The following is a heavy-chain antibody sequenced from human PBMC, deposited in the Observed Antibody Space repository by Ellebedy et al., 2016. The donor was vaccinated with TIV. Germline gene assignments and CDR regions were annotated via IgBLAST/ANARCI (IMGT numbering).Heavy chain of an antibody. V-gene: IGHV3-30*03. CDR2: ISYDGNNK. CDR3: ARDPPAGATRTWG. D-gene: IGHD7-27*01. Sequence: GESLKISXVASGFSFSTFGMHWVRQAPGKGPEWVAVISYDGNNKYYADSVKGRFTISRDNSKNTLYPEMNNLRPEDTAMYYCARDPPAGATRTWGWGQGTLVIVSS. J-gene: IGHJ4*02. CDR1: GFSFSTFG.